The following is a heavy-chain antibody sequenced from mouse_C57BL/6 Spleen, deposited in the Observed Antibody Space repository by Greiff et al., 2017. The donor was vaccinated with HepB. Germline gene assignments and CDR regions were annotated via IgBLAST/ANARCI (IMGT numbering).Heavy chain of an antibody. J-gene: IGHJ2*01. CDR2: ISSGSSTI. Sequence: DVMLVESGGGLVKPGGSLKLSCAASGFTFSDYGMHWVRQAPEKGLEWVAYISSGSSTIYYADTVKGRFTISRDNATNTLFLQMTSLRSEDTAMYYCARPSISYYFDYWGQGTTLTVSS. CDR3: ARPSISYYFDY. CDR1: GFTFSDYG. V-gene: IGHV5-17*01.